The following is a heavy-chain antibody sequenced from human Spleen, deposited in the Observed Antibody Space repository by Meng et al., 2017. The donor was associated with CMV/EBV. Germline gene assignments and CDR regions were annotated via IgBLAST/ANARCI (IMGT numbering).Heavy chain of an antibody. CDR2: IFPDDSDT. V-gene: IGHV5-51*01. CDR3: ARHRGLGYWSGSSCYGRFDL. CDR1: PDSFTNYW. J-gene: IGHJ3*01. D-gene: IGHD3-3*01. Sequence: GESLKISCKGSPDSFTNYWIGWVRQKPGKGLEWMGIIFPDDSDTRYNPSLEGQDSISADGSPTTAYLQWNSLKASDTAMYYCARHRGLGYWSGSSCYGRFDLWGPGTMVTVSS.